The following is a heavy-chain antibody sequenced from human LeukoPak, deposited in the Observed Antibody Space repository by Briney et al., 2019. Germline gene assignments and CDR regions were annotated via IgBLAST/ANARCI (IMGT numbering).Heavy chain of an antibody. CDR1: GFTFSSYA. D-gene: IGHD2-2*01. Sequence: PGGSLRLSCAASGFTFSSYAMSWVRQAPGKGLEWVSAISGSGGSTYYADSVKGRFTISRDNSKNTLYLQMNSLRAEDTAVYYCAKRGDIVVVPAADDYWGQGTLVTVSS. V-gene: IGHV3-23*01. CDR2: ISGSGGST. CDR3: AKRGDIVVVPAADDY. J-gene: IGHJ4*02.